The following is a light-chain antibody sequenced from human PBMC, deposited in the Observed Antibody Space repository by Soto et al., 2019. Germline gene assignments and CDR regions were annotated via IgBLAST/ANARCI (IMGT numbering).Light chain of an antibody. V-gene: IGLV1-47*01. CDR1: SSNIGSDY. CDR2: RNN. J-gene: IGLJ3*02. CDR3: AAWDGSLSGWV. Sequence: QSALTQPPSASGTPGQRVTISCSGSSSNIGSDYVHWYHQLPGTAPKLLIYRNNQRPSGVPDRFSASKSGTSASLAISGLRSDDEADYYCAAWDGSLSGWVFGGGTKLTVL.